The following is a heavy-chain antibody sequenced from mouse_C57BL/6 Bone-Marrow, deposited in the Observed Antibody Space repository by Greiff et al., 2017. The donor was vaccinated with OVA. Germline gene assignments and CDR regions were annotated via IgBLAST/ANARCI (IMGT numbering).Heavy chain of an antibody. CDR3: ARDYGSSLDWYFDV. CDR1: GYSFTSYY. V-gene: IGHV1-66*01. Sequence: QVQLQQSGPELVKPGASVKISCKASGYSFTSYYIHWVKQRPGQGLEWIGWIYPGSGNTKYNEKFKGKATLTADTSSSTAYMQLSSLTSEDSAVYYCARDYGSSLDWYFDVWGTGTTVTVSS. J-gene: IGHJ1*03. D-gene: IGHD1-1*01. CDR2: IYPGSGNT.